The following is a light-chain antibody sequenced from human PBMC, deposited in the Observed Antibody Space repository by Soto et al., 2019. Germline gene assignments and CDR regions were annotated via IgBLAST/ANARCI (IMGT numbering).Light chain of an antibody. J-gene: IGLJ2*01. CDR2: GVS. CDR1: SSDIGSYNY. V-gene: IGLV2-14*03. CDR3: SSYTFSSTLVV. Sequence: QSALTQPASVSGSPGQSITISCTGTSSDIGSYNYVSWYQQLPGKVPKLMIYGVSNRPSGVSNRFPGSKSGNTASLTISGLQAEDEADYYCSSYTFSSTLVVFGGGTKLTVL.